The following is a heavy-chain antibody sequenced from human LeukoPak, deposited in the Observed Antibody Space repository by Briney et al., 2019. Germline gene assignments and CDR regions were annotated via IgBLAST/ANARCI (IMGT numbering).Heavy chain of an antibody. CDR1: GGSVSSSNHH. CDR2: FFSTGRT. D-gene: IGHD2-2*01. V-gene: IGHV4-39*01. CDR3: ASIPGSSTSSYHFDN. J-gene: IGHJ4*02. Sequence: SETLSLTCNVSGGSVSSSNHHWAWIRQSPGMGLEWVGTFFSTGRTSQNPDPSLKGRVTLSVDTSRNQFSLQLRSLTAADTAIFYCASIPGSSTSSYHFDNWGQGTLVTVSS.